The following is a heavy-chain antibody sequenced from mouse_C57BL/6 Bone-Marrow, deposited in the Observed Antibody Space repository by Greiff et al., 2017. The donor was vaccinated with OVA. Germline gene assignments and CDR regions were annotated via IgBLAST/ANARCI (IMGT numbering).Heavy chain of an antibody. D-gene: IGHD1-1*01. V-gene: IGHV1-42*01. CDR2: INPSTGGT. Sequence: EVQLQQSGPELVKPGASVKISCKASGYSFTGYYMNWVKQSPEKSLEWIGEINPSTGGTTYNQKFKAKATLTVDKSSSTAYMQLKSLTSEDSAVYYCARNYYGSSYNDWGQGTTLTVSS. J-gene: IGHJ2*01. CDR3: ARNYYGSSYND. CDR1: GYSFTGYY.